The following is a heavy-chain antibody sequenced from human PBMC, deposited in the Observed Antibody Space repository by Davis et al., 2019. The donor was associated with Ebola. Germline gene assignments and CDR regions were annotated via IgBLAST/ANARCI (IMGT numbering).Heavy chain of an antibody. CDR2: IVYDGINK. CDR3: AREPDGYSSSWYHGYYYGMDV. Sequence: PGGSLRLSCAASGFTFSNYGMHWVRQAPGKGLEWVATIVYDGINKDYADSVKGRFTISRDNSKNTLYLQMNSLRVEDTALYYCAREPDGYSSSWYHGYYYGMDVWGKGTTVTVSS. V-gene: IGHV3-30*03. J-gene: IGHJ6*04. CDR1: GFTFSNYG. D-gene: IGHD6-13*01.